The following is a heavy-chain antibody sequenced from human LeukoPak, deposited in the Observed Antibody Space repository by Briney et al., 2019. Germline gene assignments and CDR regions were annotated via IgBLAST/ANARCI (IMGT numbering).Heavy chain of an antibody. CDR2: INHSGST. CDR3: ARGVKRYCSSTSCLKLKGRYWYFDL. CDR1: GGSFSGYY. D-gene: IGHD2-2*01. V-gene: IGHV4-34*01. J-gene: IGHJ2*01. Sequence: SETLSLTCAVYGGSFSGYYWSWIRQPPGKGLEWIGEINHSGSTNYNPSLKSRVTISVDTSKNQFSLKLSSVTAADTAVYYCARGVKRYCSSTSCLKLKGRYWYFDLWGRGTLVTVSS.